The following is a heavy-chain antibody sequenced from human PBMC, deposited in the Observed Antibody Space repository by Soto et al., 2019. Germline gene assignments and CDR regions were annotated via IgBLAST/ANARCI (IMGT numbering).Heavy chain of an antibody. D-gene: IGHD2-15*01. V-gene: IGHV4-31*03. Sequence: SETLSHTCNVSGGSITGAHYWNWIRQHPGKGLEWIGSIHYRGTTDYNPSLKSRITISLDRSKNQFALKLSSVTAADTAVYYCARVRDSFGLDVWGQGTTVTGS. CDR1: GGSITGAHY. CDR3: ARVRDSFGLDV. CDR2: IHYRGTT. J-gene: IGHJ6*02.